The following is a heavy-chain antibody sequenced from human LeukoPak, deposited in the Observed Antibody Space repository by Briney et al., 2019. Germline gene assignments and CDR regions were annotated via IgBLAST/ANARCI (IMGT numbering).Heavy chain of an antibody. Sequence: SETLSLTCTVSGGSISSSSYYWGWIRQPPGKGLEWIGSIYYSGSTYYNPSLKSRVTMSVDTSKNQFSLKLSSVTAADTAVYYCARHLSYSSSWHYDAFDIWGQGTMVTVSS. V-gene: IGHV4-39*01. J-gene: IGHJ3*02. CDR1: GGSISSSSYY. D-gene: IGHD6-13*01. CDR3: ARHLSYSSSWHYDAFDI. CDR2: IYYSGST.